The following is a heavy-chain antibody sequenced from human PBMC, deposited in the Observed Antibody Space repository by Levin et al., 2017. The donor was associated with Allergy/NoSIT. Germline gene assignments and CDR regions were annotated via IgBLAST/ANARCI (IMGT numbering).Heavy chain of an antibody. D-gene: IGHD3-16*02. CDR3: ARVSPGSVDYDYIWGSYLYFDY. CDR1: GFTFSNYD. J-gene: IGHJ4*02. V-gene: IGHV3-48*03. Sequence: GESLKISCAASGFTFSNYDMNWVRQGPGKGLEWISYISSSGSTIYYADSVKGRFTISRDNAKNSLYLQMNSLRGEDTAVYFCARVSPGSVDYDYIWGSYLYFDYWGQGSLVTVSS. CDR2: ISSSGSTI.